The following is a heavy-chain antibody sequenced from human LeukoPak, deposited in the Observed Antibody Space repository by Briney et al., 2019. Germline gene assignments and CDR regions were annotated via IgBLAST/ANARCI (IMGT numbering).Heavy chain of an antibody. CDR1: GGTFSSYA. Sequence: SVKVSYKASGGTFSSYAISWVRQAPGQGFEWMGGIIPIFGTANYAQKFQGRVTITTDESTSTAYMELSSLRSEDTAVYYCARAKNTKLIVVVPAASFYDYWGQGTLVTVSS. D-gene: IGHD2-2*01. CDR3: ARAKNTKLIVVVPAASFYDY. CDR2: IIPIFGTA. V-gene: IGHV1-69*05. J-gene: IGHJ4*02.